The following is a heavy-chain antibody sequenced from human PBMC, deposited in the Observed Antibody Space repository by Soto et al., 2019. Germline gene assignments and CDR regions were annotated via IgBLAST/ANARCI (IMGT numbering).Heavy chain of an antibody. CDR3: ARTTGGGMDV. V-gene: IGHV4-30-4*01. CDR1: GGSISSGDYY. Sequence: QVQLQESGPGLVKPSQTLSLTCTVSGGSISSGDYYWSWIRQPPGKGLEWFGYIFHSGYTYYNPSLKSRLTISVDTSKTQFSLRLTSVTAADTAVYYCARTTGGGMDVWGQGTTVTVSS. CDR2: IFHSGYT. J-gene: IGHJ6*02. D-gene: IGHD2-8*02.